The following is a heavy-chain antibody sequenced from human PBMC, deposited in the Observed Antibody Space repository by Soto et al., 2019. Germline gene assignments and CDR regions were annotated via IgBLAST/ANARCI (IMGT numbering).Heavy chain of an antibody. V-gene: IGHV4-4*02. CDR1: GGSISSLKW. CDR2: VHQSGAT. Sequence: QVQLQESGPGLVKPSGTLSLTCAVSGGSISSLKWWTWVRQPPGKGLQWIGEVHQSGATNYNPSLKSQVTISVDNAKNQFPLRLSSVTAAGTAVYYCARRDYYESTGYFAYWGQGTLVTVSS. J-gene: IGHJ4*02. CDR3: ARRDYYESTGYFAY. D-gene: IGHD3-22*01.